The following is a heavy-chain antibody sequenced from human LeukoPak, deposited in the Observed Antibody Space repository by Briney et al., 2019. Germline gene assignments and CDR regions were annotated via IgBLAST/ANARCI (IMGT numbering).Heavy chain of an antibody. V-gene: IGHV1-2*02. CDR1: GYTFTGYY. CDR3: ARARITMVRGVIGGWFDP. J-gene: IGHJ5*02. D-gene: IGHD3-10*01. Sequence: GSVKVSCKASGYTFTGYYMHWVRQAPGQGLEWMGWINPNSGGTNYAQKFQGRVTMTRDTSISTAYMELSRLRSDDTAVYYCARARITMVRGVIGGWFDPWGQGTLVTVSS. CDR2: INPNSGGT.